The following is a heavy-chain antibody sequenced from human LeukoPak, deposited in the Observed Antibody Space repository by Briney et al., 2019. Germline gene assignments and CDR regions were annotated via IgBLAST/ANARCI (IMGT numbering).Heavy chain of an antibody. V-gene: IGHV4-59*01. Sequence: SETLSLTCTVSGGSISTYYWSWIRQPPGKGLEWIGYIYSSGSTNYNPSLKSRVTIPVDTSKNQFSLKMSSVTAADTAVYYCARVGYSDWLSSYDMDVWGQGTTVTVSS. J-gene: IGHJ6*02. CDR1: GGSISTYY. CDR3: ARVGYSDWLSSYDMDV. CDR2: IYSSGST. D-gene: IGHD3-9*01.